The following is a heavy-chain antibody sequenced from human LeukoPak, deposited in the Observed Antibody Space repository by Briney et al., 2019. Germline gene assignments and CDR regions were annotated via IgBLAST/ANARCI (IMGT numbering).Heavy chain of an antibody. D-gene: IGHD3-10*01. Sequence: SETLSLTRTVSGYSISSGYYWGWIRQPPGKGLEWIGRIYTSGSTNYNPSLKSRVTISIDTSKNQFSLKLSSVTAADTAVYYCASGYYGSGSPFDPWGQGTLVTVSS. CDR3: ASGYYGSGSPFDP. CDR1: GYSISSGYY. J-gene: IGHJ5*02. CDR2: IYTSGST. V-gene: IGHV4-38-2*02.